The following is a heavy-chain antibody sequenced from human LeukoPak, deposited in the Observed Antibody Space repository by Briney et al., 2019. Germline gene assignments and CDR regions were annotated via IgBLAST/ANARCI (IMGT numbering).Heavy chain of an antibody. CDR3: ARDTTDTIFGVVTQWGTFDY. D-gene: IGHD3-3*01. CDR1: GGSISSYY. V-gene: IGHV4-4*07. CDR2: IYTSGST. Sequence: SETLSLTCTVSGGSISSYYWSWIRQPAGKGLEWIGRIYTSGSTNYTPSLKSRVTMSVDTSKNQFSLKLSSVTAADTAVYYCARDTTDTIFGVVTQWGTFDYWGQGTLVTVSS. J-gene: IGHJ4*02.